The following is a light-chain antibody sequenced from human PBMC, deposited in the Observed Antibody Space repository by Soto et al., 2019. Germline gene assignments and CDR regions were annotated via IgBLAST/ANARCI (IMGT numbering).Light chain of an antibody. CDR3: ALYMGSGIWV. CDR1: SGSVSTSYY. CDR2: STN. J-gene: IGLJ3*02. Sequence: QSVVTQEPSVSVSPGGTVTLTCGLSSGSVSTSYYSSWYQQTPGQAPRTLIYSTNTRSSGVPDRFSGSILGNKAALTITGAQADEESDYYCALYMGSGIWVFGGGTKLTVL. V-gene: IGLV8-61*01.